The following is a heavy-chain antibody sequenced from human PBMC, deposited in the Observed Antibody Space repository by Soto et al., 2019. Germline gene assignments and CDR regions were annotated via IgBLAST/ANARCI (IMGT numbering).Heavy chain of an antibody. Sequence: ASVKGSCKASGYTFTSQYMHWARQAPGQGLEWMGMINPNGGATTYAEKFQGRVTMTRDTSTSTVYMDVSSLRPEDTAVYYCARDSGLNCFDPWGQGTQVTVSS. CDR3: ARDSGLNCFDP. V-gene: IGHV1-46*01. J-gene: IGHJ5*02. CDR1: GYTFTSQY. CDR2: INPNGGAT. D-gene: IGHD3-10*01.